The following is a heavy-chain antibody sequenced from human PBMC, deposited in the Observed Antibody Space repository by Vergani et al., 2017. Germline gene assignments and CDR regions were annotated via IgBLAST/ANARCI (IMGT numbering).Heavy chain of an antibody. CDR3: AREATGLTPLDL. J-gene: IGHJ5*02. D-gene: IGHD4-23*01. CDR2: ISAYNGNT. V-gene: IGHV1-18*01. CDR1: GYSFNSYG. Sequence: QVQLVQSGAEVKKPGASVKVSCKASGYSFNSYGVTWVRQAPGQGLEWMGWISAYNGNTNYAQKLKGRVTMTTDTSTSTGYMELRSVRSDDTAVYYCAREATGLTPLDLWGQGTLVTVSS.